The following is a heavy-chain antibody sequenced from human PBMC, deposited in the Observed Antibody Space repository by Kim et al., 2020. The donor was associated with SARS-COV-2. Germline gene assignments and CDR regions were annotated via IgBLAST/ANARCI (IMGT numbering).Heavy chain of an antibody. Sequence: SETLSLTCAVSGGSISSSNWWSWVRQPPGKGLEWIGEIYHSGSTNYNPSLKSRVTISVDKSKNQFSLKLSSVTAADTAVYYCARVGYYYDSRDEAYFDYWGQGTLATVSS. CDR3: ARVGYYYDSRDEAYFDY. D-gene: IGHD3-22*01. J-gene: IGHJ4*02. V-gene: IGHV4-4*02. CDR1: GGSISSSNW. CDR2: IYHSGST.